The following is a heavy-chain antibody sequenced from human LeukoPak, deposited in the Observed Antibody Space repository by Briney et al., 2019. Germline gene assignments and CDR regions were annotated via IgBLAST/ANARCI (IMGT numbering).Heavy chain of an antibody. Sequence: SETLSLTCTVSGGSISSYYWSWIRQPPGKGLEWIGYIYYSGSTNYNPSLKSRVTISVDTSKNQFSLKLSSVTAADTAVYYCARGRRQWLVRGGENFDYWGQGTLVTVSS. V-gene: IGHV4-59*12. CDR2: IYYSGST. CDR1: GGSISSYY. J-gene: IGHJ4*02. CDR3: ARGRRQWLVRGGENFDY. D-gene: IGHD6-19*01.